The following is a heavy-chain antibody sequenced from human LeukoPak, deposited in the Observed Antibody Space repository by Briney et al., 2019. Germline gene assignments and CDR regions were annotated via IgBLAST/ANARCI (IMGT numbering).Heavy chain of an antibody. CDR3: ARARGIAAAGNFGY. Sequence: GSLRLSCAASGFTFSDYWMHWVRQAPGKGPVWVSRINSDGTTTTYADSEKGRFTISRDNAKNTLYVQMSSLRAEDTAVYYCARARGIAAAGNFGYWGQGTLVTVSS. J-gene: IGHJ4*02. V-gene: IGHV3-74*01. CDR1: GFTFSDYW. CDR2: INSDGTTT. D-gene: IGHD6-13*01.